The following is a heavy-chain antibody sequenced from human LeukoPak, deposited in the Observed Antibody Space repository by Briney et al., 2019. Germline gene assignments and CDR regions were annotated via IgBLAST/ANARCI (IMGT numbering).Heavy chain of an antibody. V-gene: IGHV3-21*01. Sequence: GGSLRLSCAASGFTFSSYSMNWVRQAPGKGLEWVSSISSSSSYIYYADSVKGRFTISRDNAKNSLYLQMNSLRAEDTAVYYCVRDLSCSGGSCYRKFYGMDVWGQGTTVTVSS. D-gene: IGHD2-15*01. CDR2: ISSSSSYI. J-gene: IGHJ6*02. CDR3: VRDLSCSGGSCYRKFYGMDV. CDR1: GFTFSSYS.